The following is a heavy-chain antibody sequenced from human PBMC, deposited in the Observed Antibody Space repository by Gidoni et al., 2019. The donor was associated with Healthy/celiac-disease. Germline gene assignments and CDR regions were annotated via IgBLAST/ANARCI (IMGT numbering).Heavy chain of an antibody. CDR3: ARDRRDIVVLQDGMDV. J-gene: IGHJ6*02. CDR2: TFYRSKWYN. D-gene: IGHD2-15*01. V-gene: IGHV6-1*01. Sequence: QVQLQQSGPGLVKPSRTLSLTCAISGDSVSSNSVAWNWIRQSPSRGLEWLGRTFYRSKWYNDYAVSVKSRITINPDTSKNQFSLQLNSVTPEDTAVYYCARDRRDIVVLQDGMDVWGRGTTVTVSS. CDR1: GDSVSSNSVA.